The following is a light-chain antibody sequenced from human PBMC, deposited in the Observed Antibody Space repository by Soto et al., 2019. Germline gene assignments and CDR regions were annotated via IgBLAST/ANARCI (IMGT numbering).Light chain of an antibody. Sequence: QSVLTQPPSASGTPGQRVTISCSGSTSNIGSNTVNWYQQLPGTAPKLLIYGNDQRPSGVPDRFSGSKSGTSASLAISGLQSEDEADYYCAAWDDSLNVSVFGGGTKVTVL. CDR2: GND. CDR1: TSNIGSNT. CDR3: AAWDDSLNVSV. J-gene: IGLJ3*02. V-gene: IGLV1-44*01.